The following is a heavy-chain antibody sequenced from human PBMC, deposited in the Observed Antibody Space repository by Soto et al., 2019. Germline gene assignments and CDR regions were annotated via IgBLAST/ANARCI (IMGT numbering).Heavy chain of an antibody. CDR2: IYPGDSDT. J-gene: IGHJ6*02. Sequence: GESLKISCKGSGYSFTSYWIGWVRQMPGKGLEWMGIIYPGDSDTRYSPSFQGQVTISADKSISTAYLQWSSLKASDTAMYYCARRNWNDYYMDVWGKGTTVTVSSGKISPGESLKISCKGSGYRFTSCYPRYYYYGMDVWGQGTTVTVSS. CDR1: GYSFTSYW. D-gene: IGHD1-1*01. V-gene: IGHV5-51*01. CDR3: ARRNWNDYYMDVWGKGTTVTVSSGKISPGESLKISCKGSGYRFTSCYPRYYYYGMDV.